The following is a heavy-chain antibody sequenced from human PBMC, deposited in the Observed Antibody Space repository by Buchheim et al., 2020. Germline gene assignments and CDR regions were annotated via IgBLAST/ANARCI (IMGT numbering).Heavy chain of an antibody. V-gene: IGHV3-23*01. CDR3: AKDLTGVRGVIITYYFIY. D-gene: IGHD3-10*01. CDR1: GFTFSGYA. CDR2: ISGTTGAT. Sequence: EVQLLESGGTLVQPGGSLRLSCTVSGFTFSGYAMSWVRQTPGKGLEWVSTISGTTGATYYTDSVQGRFTISRDDSKSTLYLQMDSLRVEDTATYYCAKDLTGVRGVIITYYFIYWGQGTL. J-gene: IGHJ4*02.